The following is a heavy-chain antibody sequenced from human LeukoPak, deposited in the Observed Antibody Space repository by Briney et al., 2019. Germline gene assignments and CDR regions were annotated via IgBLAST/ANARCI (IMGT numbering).Heavy chain of an antibody. Sequence: GGSLRLSCAASGFTFSSYGMHWVRQAPGKGLEWVAFIRYDGSNKYYADSVKGRFTISRDNSKNTLYLQMNSLRAEDTAVYYCAKGDYDILTGYYSVDSMAFDYWGQGTLVTVSS. D-gene: IGHD3-9*01. CDR3: AKGDYDILTGYYSVDSMAFDY. J-gene: IGHJ4*02. CDR2: IRYDGSNK. V-gene: IGHV3-30*02. CDR1: GFTFSSYG.